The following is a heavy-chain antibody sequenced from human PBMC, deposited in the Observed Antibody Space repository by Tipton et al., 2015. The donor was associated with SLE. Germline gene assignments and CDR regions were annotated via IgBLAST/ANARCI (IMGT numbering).Heavy chain of an antibody. J-gene: IGHJ3*02. CDR3: ARVQLGTTFHDVFDI. D-gene: IGHD1-7*01. CDR1: GFTFSSYA. Sequence: SLRLSCAASGFTFSSYAMSWVRQAPGKGLEWVSAIIGSGGSTYSADSVKGRFTISRDKSKNTMYLQMDSLRVEDTAVYYCARVQLGTTFHDVFDIWGQGTMVTVS. CDR2: IIGSGGST. V-gene: IGHV3-23*01.